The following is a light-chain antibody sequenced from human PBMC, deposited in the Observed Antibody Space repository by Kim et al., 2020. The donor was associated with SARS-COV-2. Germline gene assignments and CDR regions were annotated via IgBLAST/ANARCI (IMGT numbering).Light chain of an antibody. CDR3: QTWGTGILV. J-gene: IGLJ3*02. CDR1: SGHSSYA. V-gene: IGLV4-69*01. CDR2: LNSDGSH. Sequence: QLVLTQSPSASASLGASVKLTCTLSSGHSSYAIAWHQQQPEKGPRYLMKLNSDGSHSKGDGIPDRFSGSSSGAERYLTISSLQSEDEADYYCQTWGTGILVFRRRTQLTVL.